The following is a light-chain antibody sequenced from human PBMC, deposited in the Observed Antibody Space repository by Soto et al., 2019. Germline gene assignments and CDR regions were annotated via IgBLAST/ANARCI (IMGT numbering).Light chain of an antibody. V-gene: IGLV2-14*03. Sequence: QSVLTQPASVSGSPGQSITITCTGTSSDVGAYKYVSWYKHYPGKAPKLLIYDVSHRPSGVSYRFSGSKSGNTASLTISWLQAEDEADYYCTSYTAISTVVFGGGTKLTVL. J-gene: IGLJ3*02. CDR3: TSYTAISTVV. CDR2: DVS. CDR1: SSDVGAYKY.